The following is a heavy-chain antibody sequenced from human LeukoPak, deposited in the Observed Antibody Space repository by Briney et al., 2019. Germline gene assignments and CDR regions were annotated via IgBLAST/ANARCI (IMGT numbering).Heavy chain of an antibody. CDR2: IASYSGNT. Sequence: ASVKVSCKASGYTFTSYGISWVRQAPGQGLEWMGWIASYSGNTKYAQNLQGRVNMTTDTSTSTAYMELRSLRSDDTAVYYCARGDYYGSLGYFDYWGQGTLVTVSS. V-gene: IGHV1-18*01. CDR1: GYTFTSYG. J-gene: IGHJ4*02. CDR3: ARGDYYGSLGYFDY. D-gene: IGHD3-10*01.